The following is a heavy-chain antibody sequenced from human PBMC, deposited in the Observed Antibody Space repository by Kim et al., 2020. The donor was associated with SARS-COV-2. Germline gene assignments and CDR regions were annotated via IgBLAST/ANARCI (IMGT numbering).Heavy chain of an antibody. J-gene: IGHJ3*01. D-gene: IGHD1-26*01. CDR3: ARGRGEDYRDAFDL. V-gene: IGHV3-33*01. Sequence: YVESVNGRLTISRDNSKNMLYLEMNSLRAEDTGLYYCARGRGEDYRDAFDLWGQGTMVTVSS.